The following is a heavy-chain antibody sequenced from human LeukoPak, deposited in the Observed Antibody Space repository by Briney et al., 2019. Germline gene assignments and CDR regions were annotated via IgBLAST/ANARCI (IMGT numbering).Heavy chain of an antibody. V-gene: IGHV1-69*13. J-gene: IGHJ4*02. CDR3: ARGRYFDWPVDY. CDR2: IIPIFGTA. Sequence: ASVKVSCKASGGTFSSYAISWVRQAPGQGLEWMGGIIPIFGTANHAQKFQGRVTITADESTSTAYMELSSLRSEDTAVYYCARGRYFDWPVDYWGQGTLVTVSS. CDR1: GGTFSSYA. D-gene: IGHD3-9*01.